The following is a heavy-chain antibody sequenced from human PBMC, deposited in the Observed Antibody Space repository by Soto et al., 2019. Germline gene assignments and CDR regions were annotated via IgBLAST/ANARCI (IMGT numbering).Heavy chain of an antibody. V-gene: IGHV3-74*01. Sequence: HPGGSLRLSCAAPGFSLRDFWMHWVRQAPGKGLVWVARISDDAISTSYADFVEGRFTISRDNAKNMVYLQLNSLTADDTAFYYCAREVPISAVNYIDYWGQGDLVTV. CDR2: ISDDAIST. D-gene: IGHD1-26*01. J-gene: IGHJ4*02. CDR1: GFSLRDFW. CDR3: AREVPISAVNYIDY.